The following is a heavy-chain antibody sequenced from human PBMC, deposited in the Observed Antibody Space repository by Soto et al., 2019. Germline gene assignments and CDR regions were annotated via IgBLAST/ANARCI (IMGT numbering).Heavy chain of an antibody. CDR2: IWYDGSNK. J-gene: IGHJ4*02. Sequence: PGGSLRLSCAASGFTFSSYGMHWVRQAPGKGLEWVAVIWYDGSNKYYADSVKGRFTISRDNSKNTLYLQMNSLRAEDTAVYYCERDLKIFGVVNYPDYCGQGTLVTVYS. CDR1: GFTFSSYG. V-gene: IGHV3-33*01. D-gene: IGHD3-3*01. CDR3: ERDLKIFGVVNYPDY.